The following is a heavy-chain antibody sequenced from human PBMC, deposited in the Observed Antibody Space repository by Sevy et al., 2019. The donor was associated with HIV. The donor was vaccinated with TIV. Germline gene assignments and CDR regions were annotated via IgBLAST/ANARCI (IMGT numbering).Heavy chain of an antibody. Sequence: GGSLRLSCAASGFTFSAYGMHWVRQAPGKGLEWVAFIRYDGSNQFDADSVKGRFTISRDNSNNTLYLQMNTLRTEDTAVYYCATRWTPGYWGQGTLVTVSS. CDR3: ATRWTPGY. CDR2: IRYDGSNQ. D-gene: IGHD1-1*01. V-gene: IGHV3-30*02. CDR1: GFTFSAYG. J-gene: IGHJ4*02.